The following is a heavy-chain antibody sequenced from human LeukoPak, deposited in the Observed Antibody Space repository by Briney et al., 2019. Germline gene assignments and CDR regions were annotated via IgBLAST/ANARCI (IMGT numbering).Heavy chain of an antibody. CDR1: GFTFSSYW. J-gene: IGHJ6*03. V-gene: IGHV3-74*01. CDR3: ARAYCSGGSCYRAHYYYYYMDV. CDR2: INSDGSST. D-gene: IGHD2-15*01. Sequence: GGSLRLSCAASGFTFSSYWMHLVRQAPGKGLVWVSRINSDGSSTRYAYSVKGRFTISRDNAKNTLYVQMNSLRAEDTAVYYGARAYCSGGSCYRAHYYYYYMDVWGKGTTVTVSS.